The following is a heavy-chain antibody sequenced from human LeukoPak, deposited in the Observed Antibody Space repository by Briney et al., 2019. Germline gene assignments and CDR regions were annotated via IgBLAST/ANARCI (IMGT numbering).Heavy chain of an antibody. CDR1: GGSFSGYY. Sequence: SETLSLTCTVYGGSFSGYYWSWIRQPPKKGLEWIGEINHTGSINYNPSLNSRVTISLDTSKNQFSLKLSSVTAADTAVYYCARRAYYDILTGYYRPAHNAFDIWGQGTMVTVSS. CDR3: ARRAYYDILTGYYRPAHNAFDI. V-gene: IGHV4-34*01. J-gene: IGHJ3*02. CDR2: INHTGSI. D-gene: IGHD3-9*01.